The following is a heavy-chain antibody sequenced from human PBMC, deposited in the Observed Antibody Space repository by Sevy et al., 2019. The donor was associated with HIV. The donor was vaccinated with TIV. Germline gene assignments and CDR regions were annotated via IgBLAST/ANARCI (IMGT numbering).Heavy chain of an antibody. CDR3: VRVYRDSYYFDY. V-gene: IGHV1-2*02. D-gene: IGHD1-26*01. CDR2: ISPDSGGA. Sequence: ASVKVSCKASGYSFIVYYIHWVRQAPGQGLEWMGWISPDSGGAKYARRFQGRVTMTRDTSISTTYMALSGLRADDTAIYYCVRVYRDSYYFDYWGQGTLVTVSS. J-gene: IGHJ4*02. CDR1: GYSFIVYY.